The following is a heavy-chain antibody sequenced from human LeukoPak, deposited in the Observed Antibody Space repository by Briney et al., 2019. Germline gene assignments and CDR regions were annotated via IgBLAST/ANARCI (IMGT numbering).Heavy chain of an antibody. Sequence: SETLSLTCTVSGGSISSYYWSWIQQPPGKGLEWIGYIYYSGSTNYNPSLKSRVTISVDTSKNQFSLKLSSVTAADTAVYYCARGVGVPVPYYFDYWGQGTLVTVSS. D-gene: IGHD1-1*01. CDR3: ARGVGVPVPYYFDY. CDR1: GGSISSYY. J-gene: IGHJ4*02. V-gene: IGHV4-59*01. CDR2: IYYSGST.